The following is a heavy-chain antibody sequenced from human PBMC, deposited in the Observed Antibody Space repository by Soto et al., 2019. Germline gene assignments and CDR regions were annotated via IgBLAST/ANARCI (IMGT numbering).Heavy chain of an antibody. Sequence: SETLSLTCTVSGGSISSGDYYWSWIRQPPGKGLEWIGYIYYSGSTYYNPSLKSRVTISVDTSKNQFSLKLSSVTAADTAVYYCASAPYYDFWSGYPYFDYWGQGTLVTVSS. J-gene: IGHJ4*02. CDR1: GGSISSGDYY. V-gene: IGHV4-30-4*01. CDR2: IYYSGST. D-gene: IGHD3-3*01. CDR3: ASAPYYDFWSGYPYFDY.